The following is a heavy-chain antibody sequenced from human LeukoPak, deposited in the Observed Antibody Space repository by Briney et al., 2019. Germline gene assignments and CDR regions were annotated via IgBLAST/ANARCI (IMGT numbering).Heavy chain of an antibody. V-gene: IGHV4-59*01. CDR3: ARERAALDAFDI. CDR2: IYYSGST. J-gene: IGHJ3*02. CDR1: GGSISSYY. D-gene: IGHD6-25*01. Sequence: SETLSLTCTVSGGSISSYYWSWIRQPPGKGLEWIGYIYYSGSTNYNPSLKSRVTISVDTSKNQFSLKLGSVTAADTAVYYCARERAALDAFDIWGQGTMVTVSS.